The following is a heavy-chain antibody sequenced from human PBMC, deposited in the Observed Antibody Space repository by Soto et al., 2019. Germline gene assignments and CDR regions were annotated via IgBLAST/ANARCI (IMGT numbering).Heavy chain of an antibody. J-gene: IGHJ4*02. Sequence: EVQLVESGGGLVQPGGSLRLSCAASGFTFSNYWMNWVRQAPGKGLEWVANIKQDGTEKNYVDSVRGRFTISRDNAKHSLQLQTNSLTAEDPDVYYCASVAIWSQGTLVTVSS. CDR3: ASVAI. CDR2: IKQDGTEK. D-gene: IGHD5-12*01. V-gene: IGHV3-7*01. CDR1: GFTFSNYW.